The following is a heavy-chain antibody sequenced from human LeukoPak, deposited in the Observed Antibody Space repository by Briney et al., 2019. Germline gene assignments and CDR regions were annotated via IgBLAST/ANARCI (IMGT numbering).Heavy chain of an antibody. CDR3: ARSNRGAFDY. CDR2: IYYSGST. Sequence: SETLSLTCTVSGGSIGSSSYYWGWIRQPPGKGLEWIGSIYYSGSTYYNPSLKSRVTISVDTSKNQFSLKLSSVTAADTAVYYCARSNRGAFDYWGQGTLVTVSS. CDR1: GGSIGSSSYY. V-gene: IGHV4-39*07. J-gene: IGHJ4*02. D-gene: IGHD1-14*01.